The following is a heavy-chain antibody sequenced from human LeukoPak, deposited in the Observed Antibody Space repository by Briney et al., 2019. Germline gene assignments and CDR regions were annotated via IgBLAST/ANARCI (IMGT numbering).Heavy chain of an antibody. CDR1: GGSISGSH. CDR2: IYYSGST. J-gene: IGHJ3*02. CDR3: ARHEGGNSDYAFDI. V-gene: IGHV4-59*08. Sequence: TSETLSLTCFVSGGSISGSHWSWIRQPPGKGLEWIGYIYYSGSTNYNPSLKSRVTISVDTSKNQFSLKLSSVTAADTAVYYCARHEGGNSDYAFDIWGQGTMVTVSS. D-gene: IGHD4-23*01.